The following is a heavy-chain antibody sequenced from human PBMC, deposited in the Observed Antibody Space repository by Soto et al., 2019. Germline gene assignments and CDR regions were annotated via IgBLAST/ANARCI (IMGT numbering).Heavy chain of an antibody. V-gene: IGHV4-59*08. Sequence: PSETLSLTCTVSGGSISSYYWSWIRQPPGKGLEWIGYIYYSGSTNYNPSLKSRVTISVDTSKNRFSLKLSSVTAADTAVYYCARPNALLWFGDYYYYYMDVWGKATTVTVSS. J-gene: IGHJ6*03. CDR1: GGSISSYY. CDR3: ARPNALLWFGDYYYYYMDV. D-gene: IGHD3-10*01. CDR2: IYYSGST.